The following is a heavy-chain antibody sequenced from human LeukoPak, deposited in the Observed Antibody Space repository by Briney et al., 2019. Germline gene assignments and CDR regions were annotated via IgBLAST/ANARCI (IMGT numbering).Heavy chain of an antibody. CDR2: IRSDGST. J-gene: IGHJ3*02. Sequence: GGSQRLSCTASGFTVSSNYMSWVRQAPGKGLEWVSVIRSDGSTNHADSVKGRFTISRDNSKNTLYLQMNNLRAEDTAMYYCAREMYSGMYNDAFDIWGQGTKVTVSS. CDR1: GFTVSSNY. V-gene: IGHV3-53*01. D-gene: IGHD1-26*01. CDR3: AREMYSGMYNDAFDI.